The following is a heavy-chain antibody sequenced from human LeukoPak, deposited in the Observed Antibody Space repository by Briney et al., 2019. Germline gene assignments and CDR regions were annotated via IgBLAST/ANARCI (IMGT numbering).Heavy chain of an antibody. J-gene: IGHJ6*02. D-gene: IGHD1-1*01. CDR2: TYYRSKWYN. CDR3: ARWALDHGMDV. CDR1: GDSVSNNSAT. Sequence: SQTLPLTFAVSGDSVSNNSATWNWLRQSPSRGLEWLGRTYYRSKWYNDYAVSVKSRITLNPDTSKNQLSLQLSSVTPEDTAVYYCARWALDHGMDVWGQGTTVTVSS. V-gene: IGHV6-1*01.